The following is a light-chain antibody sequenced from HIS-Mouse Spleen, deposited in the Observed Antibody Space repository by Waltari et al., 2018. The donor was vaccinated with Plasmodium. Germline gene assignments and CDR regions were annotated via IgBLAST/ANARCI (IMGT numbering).Light chain of an antibody. J-gene: IGLJ2*01. Sequence: SYELTQPPSVSVSPGQTASITCSGDKLVDKYACWYQQKPGQSPVLVIYQDSKRPSVIPERFSGSNSGNTATLTISGTQAMDEADYYCQAWDSSTAWVFGGGTKLTVL. CDR3: QAWDSSTAWV. CDR1: KLVDKY. CDR2: QDS. V-gene: IGLV3-1*01.